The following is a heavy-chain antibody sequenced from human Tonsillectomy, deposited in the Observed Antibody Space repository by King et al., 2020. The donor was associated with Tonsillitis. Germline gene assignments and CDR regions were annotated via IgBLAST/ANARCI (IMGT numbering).Heavy chain of an antibody. CDR3: ASDGSLGFWIDS. D-gene: IGHD1-26*01. CDR1: GGSISSYY. V-gene: IGHV4-59*01. J-gene: IGHJ4*02. CDR2: VYYSGTT. Sequence: QLQESGPGLVKPSETLSLTCTVSGGSISSYYWSWIRQPPGKGLEWIGYVYYSGTTNYNPSLKSRVTISLHTSKNQFSLKLRSVTAADTAVYYCASDGSLGFWIDSWGQGTLVTVSS.